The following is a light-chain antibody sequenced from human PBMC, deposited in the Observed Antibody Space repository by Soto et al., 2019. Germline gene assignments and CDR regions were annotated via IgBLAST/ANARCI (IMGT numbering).Light chain of an antibody. CDR2: DVS. CDR3: GSYTSSSTLL. CDR1: SGDVGAYNY. Sequence: QSVLTQPASVSGSPGQSITISCTGTSGDVGAYNYVSWYQQYPGQAPKHMIFDVSYRPSGVSNRFSGSKSGNTASLTSSGLQAEDEADYYCGSYTSSSTLLVGGGTKLTVL. J-gene: IGLJ2*01. V-gene: IGLV2-14*01.